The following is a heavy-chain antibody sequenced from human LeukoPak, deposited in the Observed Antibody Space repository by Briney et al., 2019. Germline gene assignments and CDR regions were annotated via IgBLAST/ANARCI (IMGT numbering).Heavy chain of an antibody. D-gene: IGHD3-10*01. V-gene: IGHV1-69*13. J-gene: IGHJ4*02. CDR3: ANHRIKTYYYGSGSYYPFDY. CDR1: GGTFSSYA. CDR2: IIPIFGTA. Sequence: ASVKVSCKASGGTFSSYAISWVRQAPGQGLEWMGGIIPIFGTANYAQKFQGRVTITADESTSTAYMELSSLRSEDTAVYYCANHRIKTYYYGSGSYYPFDYWGQRTLVTVSS.